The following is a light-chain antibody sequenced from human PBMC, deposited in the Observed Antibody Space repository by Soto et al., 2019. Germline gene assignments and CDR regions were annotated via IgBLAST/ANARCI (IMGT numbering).Light chain of an antibody. V-gene: IGLV2-14*01. CDR3: NSYRSTDTVV. CDR2: EVS. J-gene: IGLJ2*01. Sequence: QSALTQPASVSGSPGQSITISCTGTSNDVGGYNHVSWYQQHPGKAPKLIIYEVSYRPSGVSNRFSGSKSGNTASLTIYGLQAEDEADYYCNSYRSTDTVVFGGGTKLTVL. CDR1: SNDVGGYNH.